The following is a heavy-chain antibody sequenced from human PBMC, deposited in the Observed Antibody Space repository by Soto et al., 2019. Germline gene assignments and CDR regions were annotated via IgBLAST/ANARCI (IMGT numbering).Heavy chain of an antibody. CDR3: ARERYEGRIDY. D-gene: IGHD2-2*01. V-gene: IGHV4-61*08. J-gene: IGHJ4*02. CDR2: IYYSGST. Sequence: KASETLSLTCAVSGGSISSGGYSWSWIRQPPGGGLEWLAYIYYSGSTTYNPSLKSRLTMSVDTPKNQFSLNLRSVTAADTAVYYCARERYEGRIDYWGRGTLVTVSS. CDR1: GGSISSGGYS.